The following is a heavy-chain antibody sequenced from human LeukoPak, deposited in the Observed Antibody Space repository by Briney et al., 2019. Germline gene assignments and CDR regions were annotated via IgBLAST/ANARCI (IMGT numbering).Heavy chain of an antibody. CDR1: GYSISSGYY. CDR2: IYHSGST. CDR3: ARHYRAYYTGPLDY. D-gene: IGHD3-3*01. J-gene: IGHJ4*02. V-gene: IGHV4-38-2*02. Sequence: SETLSLTCTVSGYSISSGYYWGWIRQPPGKGLEWIGSIYHSGSTYYNPSLKSRVTISVDTSKNQFSLKLSSVTAADTAVYYCARHYRAYYTGPLDYWGQGTLVTVSS.